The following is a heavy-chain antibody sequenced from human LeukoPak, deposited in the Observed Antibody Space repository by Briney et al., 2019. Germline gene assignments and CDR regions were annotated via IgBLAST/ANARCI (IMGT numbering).Heavy chain of an antibody. V-gene: IGHV3-23*01. Sequence: GRSLRLSCAASGFTFSSYGMHWVRQAPGKGLEWVSAISGSGGSTYYADSVKGRFTISRDNSKNTLYLQMNSLRAEDTAVYYCARDRDSSGYYVYWGQGTLVTVSS. J-gene: IGHJ4*02. CDR3: ARDRDSSGYYVY. D-gene: IGHD3-22*01. CDR2: ISGSGGST. CDR1: GFTFSSYG.